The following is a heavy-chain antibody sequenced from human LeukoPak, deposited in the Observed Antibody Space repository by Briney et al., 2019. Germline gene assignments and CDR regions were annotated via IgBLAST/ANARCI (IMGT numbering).Heavy chain of an antibody. CDR1: GFTFSSYA. CDR2: ISSSGSTI. V-gene: IGHV3-48*04. CDR3: AREGGDYSSSFDP. J-gene: IGHJ5*02. Sequence: GGSLRLSCAASGFTFSSYAMSWVRQAPGKGLEWVSYISSSGSTIYYADSVKGRFTISRDNAKNSLYLQMNSLRAEDTAVYYCAREGGDYSSSFDPWGQGTLVTVSS. D-gene: IGHD4-4*01.